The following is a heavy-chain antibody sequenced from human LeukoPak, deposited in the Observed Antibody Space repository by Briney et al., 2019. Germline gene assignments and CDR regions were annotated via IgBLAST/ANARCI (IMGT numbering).Heavy chain of an antibody. Sequence: GGSLRLSCAASGFTFSNYNMDWVRQAPGKGLEWVSFISTSSSYIHYADSVKGRFTIARDNAKNSLYLQMNSPRAEDTAMYYCARDGCSRASCRFYNWFDPWGQGTLVTVSS. CDR2: ISTSSSYI. V-gene: IGHV3-21*01. D-gene: IGHD2-2*01. CDR1: GFTFSNYN. CDR3: ARDGCSRASCRFYNWFDP. J-gene: IGHJ5*02.